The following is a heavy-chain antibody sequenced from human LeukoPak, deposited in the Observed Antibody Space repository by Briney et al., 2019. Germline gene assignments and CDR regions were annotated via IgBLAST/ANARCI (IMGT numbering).Heavy chain of an antibody. CDR3: ARDMSGITGTTPDY. V-gene: IGHV1-46*01. CDR2: INPSGDNT. CDR1: GYTFINYY. J-gene: IGHJ4*02. Sequence: GASVKVSCKASGYTFINYYMHWVRQAPGQGLEWMGMINPSGDNTNSAQKFQGRLTMTRDTSTSTVYMELSSLRSEDTAVYYCARDMSGITGTTPDYWGQGTLVTVSS. D-gene: IGHD1-7*01.